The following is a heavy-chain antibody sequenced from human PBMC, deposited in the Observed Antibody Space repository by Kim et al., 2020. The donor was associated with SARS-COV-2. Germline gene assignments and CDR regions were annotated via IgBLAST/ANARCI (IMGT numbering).Heavy chain of an antibody. J-gene: IGHJ4*02. CDR1: GFTFSNHW. CDR2: IKSDGSDK. Sequence: GGSLRLSCAASGFTFSNHWMTWVRQAPGKGLEWVANIKSDGSDKNYVDSVKGRFTISRDNAKNSLYLQMSSLRDEDTAVYYCARQARSMDYWGQGTRVTVSS. D-gene: IGHD6-6*01. V-gene: IGHV3-7*01. CDR3: ARQARSMDY.